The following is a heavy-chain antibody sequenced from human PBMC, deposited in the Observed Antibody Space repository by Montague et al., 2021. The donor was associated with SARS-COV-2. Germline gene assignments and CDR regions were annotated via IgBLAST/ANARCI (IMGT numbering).Heavy chain of an antibody. CDR3: ARGRQHFNMIVVVMTGGEYYFDY. V-gene: IGHV4-34*01. CDR2: INHRGTS. Sequence: SETLSLTCAVYGGSFSDYYWSWLRQPPGKGLEWIGEINHRGTSKYNPSLKSRVSISLDTSKNQFSLYLSSVTAADTAVYYCARGRQHFNMIVVVMTGGEYYFDYWGQGTLVTVSS. J-gene: IGHJ4*02. D-gene: IGHD3-22*01. CDR1: GGSFSDYY.